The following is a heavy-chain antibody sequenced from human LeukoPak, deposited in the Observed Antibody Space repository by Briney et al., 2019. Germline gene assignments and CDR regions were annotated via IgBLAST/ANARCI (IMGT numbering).Heavy chain of an antibody. CDR3: ARDGRVGAILGYMDV. CDR2: ISGSGGST. J-gene: IGHJ6*03. CDR1: GFTFSSYA. Sequence: GGSLRLSCAASGFTFSSYAMSWVRQAPGKGLEWVSAISGSGGSTYYADSVKGRFTISRDNSKNTLYLQMNSLKAEDTAVYYCARDGRVGAILGYMDVWGKGTTVTVSS. V-gene: IGHV3-23*01. D-gene: IGHD1-26*01.